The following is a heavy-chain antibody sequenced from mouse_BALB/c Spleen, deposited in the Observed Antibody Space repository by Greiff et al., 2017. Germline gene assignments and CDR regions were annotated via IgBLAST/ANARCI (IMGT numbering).Heavy chain of an antibody. CDR2: IRNKANGYTT. CDR1: GFTFTDYY. V-gene: IGHV7-3*02. D-gene: IGHD1-1*02. J-gene: IGHJ2*01. CDR3: ARDGSYYFDY. Sequence: EVQGVESGGGLVQPGGSLRLSCATSGFTFTDYYMSWVRQPPGKALEWLGFIRNKANGYTTEYSASVKGRLTISRDNSQSILYLQMNTLRAEDSATYYCARDGSYYFDYWGQGTTLTVSS.